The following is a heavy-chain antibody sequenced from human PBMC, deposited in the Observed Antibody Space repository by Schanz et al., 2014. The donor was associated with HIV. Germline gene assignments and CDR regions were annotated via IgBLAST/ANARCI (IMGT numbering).Heavy chain of an antibody. CDR1: EFTFTSYA. CDR2: ISGGGTDT. CDR3: AKGGGWLQLYTDY. Sequence: EVQLLESGGGLIQPGGSLRLSCAASEFTFTSYAMTWVRQAPGKGLEWVSAISGGGTDTYYAASVKGRFTISRDNSKNTLYLQMSSLRAEDTAVYYCAKGGGWLQLYTDYWGQGTLVAVSS. V-gene: IGHV3-23*01. J-gene: IGHJ4*02. D-gene: IGHD5-12*01.